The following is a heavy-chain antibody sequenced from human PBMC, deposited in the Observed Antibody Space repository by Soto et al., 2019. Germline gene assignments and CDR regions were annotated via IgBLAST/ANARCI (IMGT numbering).Heavy chain of an antibody. V-gene: IGHV1-18*01. J-gene: IGHJ6*02. Sequence: ASVKVSCKASGYTFTSYGISWVRQAPGQGLEWMGWISAYNGNTNYAQKLQGRVTMTTDTSTSTAYMELRSLRSDDTAGYYGALDYDMLTGYYTGPYYYGRDVWGQGTTVTVSS. CDR2: ISAYNGNT. CDR3: ALDYDMLTGYYTGPYYYGRDV. D-gene: IGHD3-9*01. CDR1: GYTFTSYG.